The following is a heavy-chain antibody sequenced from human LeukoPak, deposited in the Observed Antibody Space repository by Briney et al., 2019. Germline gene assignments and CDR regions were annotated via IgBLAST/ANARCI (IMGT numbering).Heavy chain of an antibody. Sequence: ASVKVSCKASGYTFTGYYMYWVRQAPGQGLEWMVIINPSGGSTNYAQKFQGRVTMTRDTSTNTVYMELSSLRSEDTAVYYCARGPTITMIRGGQWYYYMDVWGKGTTVTISS. CDR1: GYTFTGYY. V-gene: IGHV1-46*01. D-gene: IGHD3-10*01. J-gene: IGHJ6*03. CDR2: INPSGGST. CDR3: ARGPTITMIRGGQWYYYMDV.